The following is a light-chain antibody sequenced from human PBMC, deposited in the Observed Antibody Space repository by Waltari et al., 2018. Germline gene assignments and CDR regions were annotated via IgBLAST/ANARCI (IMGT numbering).Light chain of an antibody. CDR3: QTWGTGTHVV. CDR1: SGHSSYA. J-gene: IGLJ2*01. CDR2: LNSDGSH. Sequence: QPELTQSPSASASLGASVKLTCILSSGHSSYAIAWHQQQPQKGPRYLMKLNSDGSHNKGDGFPNRFSGSSSGAERYLTISSLQSEDEADYYCQTWGTGTHVVFGGGTKLTVL. V-gene: IGLV4-69*01.